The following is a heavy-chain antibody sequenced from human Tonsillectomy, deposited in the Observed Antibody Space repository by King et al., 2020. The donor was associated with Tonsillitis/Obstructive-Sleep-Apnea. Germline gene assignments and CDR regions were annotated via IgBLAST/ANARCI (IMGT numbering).Heavy chain of an antibody. CDR1: GFTFSSYA. J-gene: IGHJ4*02. CDR3: AKDLRGDCSSTSCSGAYFDY. D-gene: IGHD2-2*01. V-gene: IGHV3-23*04. Sequence: VQLVESGGGLVQPGGSLRLSCAASGFTFSSYAMSWVRQAPGKGLEWVSAISGSGGSTYYADSVKGRFTISRDNSKNTLYLQMNSLRAEDTAVYYCAKDLRGDCSSTSCSGAYFDYWGQGTLVTVSS. CDR2: ISGSGGST.